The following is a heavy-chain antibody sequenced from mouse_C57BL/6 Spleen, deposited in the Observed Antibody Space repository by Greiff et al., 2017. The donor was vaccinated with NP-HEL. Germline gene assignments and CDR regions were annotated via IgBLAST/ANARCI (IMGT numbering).Heavy chain of an antibody. J-gene: IGHJ3*01. V-gene: IGHV1-15*01. Sequence: QVQLQQSGAELVRPGASVTLSCKASGYTFTDYEMHWVKQTPVHGLEWIGAIDPETGGTAYNQKFKGKAILTADKSSSTAYMELRSLTSEDSAVYYCTRGGLPPWFAYWGQGTLVTVSA. CDR2: IDPETGGT. D-gene: IGHD2-4*01. CDR3: TRGGLPPWFAY. CDR1: GYTFTDYE.